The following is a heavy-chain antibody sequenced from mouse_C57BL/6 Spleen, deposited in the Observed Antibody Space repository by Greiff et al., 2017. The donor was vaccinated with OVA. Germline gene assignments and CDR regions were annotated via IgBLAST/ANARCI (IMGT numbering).Heavy chain of an antibody. Sequence: QVQLQQPGAELVRPGSSVKLSCKASGYTFTSYWMHWVKQRPIQGLEWIGNIDPSDSETPYNQKFKDKATLTVDKSSSTAYMQLSSLTSEDSAVYYCARLYYGSSYWYFDVWGTGTTVTVSS. V-gene: IGHV1-52*01. D-gene: IGHD1-1*01. CDR3: ARLYYGSSYWYFDV. CDR2: IDPSDSET. J-gene: IGHJ1*03. CDR1: GYTFTSYW.